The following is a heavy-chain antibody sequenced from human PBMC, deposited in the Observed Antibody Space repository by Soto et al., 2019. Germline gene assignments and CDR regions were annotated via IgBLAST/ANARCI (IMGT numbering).Heavy chain of an antibody. CDR1: GSTFTSYG. J-gene: IGHJ4*02. Sequence: QVQLVQSGAEVKKPGASVKVSCKASGSTFTSYGISWVRQAPGQGLEWMGWISAYNGNTNYAQKLQGRGTMTTDTSTSTAYVELRSLGSDDTAVYYCARGGGWLWFGEFRYYFDYWGQGTLVTVSS. CDR2: ISAYNGNT. V-gene: IGHV1-18*01. CDR3: ARGGGWLWFGEFRYYFDY. D-gene: IGHD3-10*01.